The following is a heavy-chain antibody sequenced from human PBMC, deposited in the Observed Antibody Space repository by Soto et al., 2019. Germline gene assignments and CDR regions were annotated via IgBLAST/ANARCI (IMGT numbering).Heavy chain of an antibody. Sequence: QVQLVESGGGVVQPGRSLRLSCAASGFTFSNYGMHWVRQAPVKGLAWVAVISYDGSEKYYADSVRGRFTISRDNSKNTLYLQMNSLRAEDTALYYCAKRADYGDLHNWFDPWGQGTLVTVSS. V-gene: IGHV3-30*18. J-gene: IGHJ5*02. D-gene: IGHD4-17*01. CDR2: ISYDGSEK. CDR3: AKRADYGDLHNWFDP. CDR1: GFTFSNYG.